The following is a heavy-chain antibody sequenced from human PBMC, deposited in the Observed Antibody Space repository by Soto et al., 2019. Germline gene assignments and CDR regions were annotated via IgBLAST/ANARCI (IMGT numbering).Heavy chain of an antibody. V-gene: IGHV4-59*01. J-gene: IGHJ3*02. Sequence: QVQLQESGPGLVKPSETLSLTCTVSGGSISSYYWSWIRQPPGKGLEWIGYIYYSGSTNYNPSLKSRVTIPVDTSKTQFSLKLSSVTAADTAVYYCARQQWLVLNAFDIWGQGTMVTVSS. CDR1: GGSISSYY. CDR3: ARQQWLVLNAFDI. D-gene: IGHD6-19*01. CDR2: IYYSGST.